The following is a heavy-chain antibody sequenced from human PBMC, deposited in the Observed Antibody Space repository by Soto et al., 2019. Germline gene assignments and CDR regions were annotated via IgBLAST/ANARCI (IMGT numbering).Heavy chain of an antibody. CDR2: ILYSGTT. J-gene: IGHJ4*02. V-gene: IGHV4-39*01. CDR3: ARLPSRHLVDY. Sequence: PSETLSLTCTVSGGSISKSNYFWGWIRQAPGKGLEWIASILYSGTTSYNSSLKSRVAISVDTSKNQFSLKLNSVTAADTAVYYCARLPSRHLVDYWGQGTLVTVSS. CDR1: GGSISKSNYF. D-gene: IGHD3-3*02.